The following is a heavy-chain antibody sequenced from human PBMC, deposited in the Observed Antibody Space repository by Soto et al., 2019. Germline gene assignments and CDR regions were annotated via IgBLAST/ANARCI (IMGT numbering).Heavy chain of an antibody. J-gene: IGHJ4*02. CDR2: IYHSGKT. CDR3: ARTPNGGYLVLFDY. D-gene: IGHD4-17*01. Sequence: SETLSLTCNVSGGSISSGGYYWSWIRQHPGKGLEWIGYIYHSGKTYYNPSLKSRVTISVDTSKNQFSLKLCSVTAADTAVYYCARTPNGGYLVLFDYWGQGTLVTVSS. V-gene: IGHV4-31*03. CDR1: GGSISSGGYY.